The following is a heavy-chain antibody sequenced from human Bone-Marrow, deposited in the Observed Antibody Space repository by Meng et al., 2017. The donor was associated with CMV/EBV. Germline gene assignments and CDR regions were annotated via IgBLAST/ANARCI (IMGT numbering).Heavy chain of an antibody. J-gene: IGHJ4*02. Sequence: ASVKVSCKASGYTFTSYYMHWVRQAPGQGLEWMGIINPSGGSTSYAQKFQGRVTMTRDTSISTAYMELSRLRSYDTAVYYCAREGAGTFFSYWGQGTLVTVSS. V-gene: IGHV1-46*01. D-gene: IGHD1-7*01. CDR2: INPSGGST. CDR1: GYTFTSYY. CDR3: AREGAGTFFSY.